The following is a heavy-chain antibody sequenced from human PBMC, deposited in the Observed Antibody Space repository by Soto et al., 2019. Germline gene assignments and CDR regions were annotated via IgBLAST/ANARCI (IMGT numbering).Heavy chain of an antibody. CDR3: ARLGQATRYYMDV. Sequence: SETLSLTCTVSGGSITNYYWSWIRQPPGEGLECIGYIYYSGSTNYNPSLKSRVTISVDTSKNQFSLKLNSVTAADTAVYYCARLGQATRYYMDVWGKGTTVTVSS. J-gene: IGHJ6*03. V-gene: IGHV4-59*08. CDR1: GGSITNYY. D-gene: IGHD2-15*01. CDR2: IYYSGST.